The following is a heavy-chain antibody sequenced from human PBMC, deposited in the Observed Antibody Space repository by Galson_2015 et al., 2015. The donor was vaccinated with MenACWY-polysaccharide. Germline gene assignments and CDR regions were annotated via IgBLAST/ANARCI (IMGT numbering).Heavy chain of an antibody. Sequence: SLRLSCAASGFTFSNYWMSWVRQSPGKGLECVANIKQDESDKNYVDSVKGRFTISRDNAKNSLYLQMNSLRAEDTAVYYCARPKGDYWGQGILVTVSS. CDR1: GFTFSNYW. V-gene: IGHV3-7*01. J-gene: IGHJ4*02. CDR3: ARPKGDY. CDR2: IKQDESDK.